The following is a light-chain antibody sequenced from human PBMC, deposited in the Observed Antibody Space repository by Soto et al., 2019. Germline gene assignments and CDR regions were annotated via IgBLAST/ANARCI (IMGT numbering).Light chain of an antibody. CDR3: QQYNNWPYT. V-gene: IGKV3-15*01. Sequence: EILMTQSPATMSVSPGERATLSCGASQPIASNVAWYQQRPGQPPRLLIFGASTRASDVPDGFTGSGSGTQFTLTIASLHSKDFAVYFCQQYNNWPYTFGQGTKVDI. J-gene: IGKJ2*01. CDR2: GAS. CDR1: QPIASN.